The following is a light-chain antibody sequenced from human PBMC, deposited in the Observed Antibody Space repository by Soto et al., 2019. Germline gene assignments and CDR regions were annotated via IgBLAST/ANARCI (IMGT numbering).Light chain of an antibody. CDR3: QQDYNLVT. Sequence: EIVMTQSPATLSLSPGERATLSCRASQSVSSSYLSWYQQKPGQAPRLLIYGASTRATGTPARFSGSGSGTDFTLTISSLQPEDFAVYYCQQDYNLVTFGQGTKLEIK. CDR2: GAS. V-gene: IGKV3D-7*01. J-gene: IGKJ2*01. CDR1: QSVSSSY.